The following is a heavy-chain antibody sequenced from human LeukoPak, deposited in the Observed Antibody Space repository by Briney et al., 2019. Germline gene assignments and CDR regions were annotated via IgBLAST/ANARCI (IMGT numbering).Heavy chain of an antibody. Sequence: SETLSLTCTVSGDSISSGNYYWSWIRQPAGKGLEWIGRVYSSGSTTYNPPLKSRVTISIDTSKNQFSLNLTSVTAADTAVYYCARGAVGKGDYWGQGTVVTVSS. V-gene: IGHV4-61*02. CDR1: GDSISSGNYY. CDR2: VYSSGST. D-gene: IGHD1-26*01. CDR3: ARGAVGKGDY. J-gene: IGHJ4*02.